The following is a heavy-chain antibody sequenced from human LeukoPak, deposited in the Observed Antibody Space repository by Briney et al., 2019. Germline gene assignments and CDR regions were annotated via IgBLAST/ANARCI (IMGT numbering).Heavy chain of an antibody. CDR1: GFTVSSNY. CDR3: ARGGSSILDY. Sequence: GGSLRLSCAASGFTVSSNYMSWVRQAPGKGLEWVSSISSSSRYIYYADSVKGRFSISRDNAKNSLYLQMNSLRAEDTAVYYCARGGSSILDYWGQGTLVTVSS. D-gene: IGHD1-26*01. CDR2: ISSSSRYI. J-gene: IGHJ4*02. V-gene: IGHV3-21*01.